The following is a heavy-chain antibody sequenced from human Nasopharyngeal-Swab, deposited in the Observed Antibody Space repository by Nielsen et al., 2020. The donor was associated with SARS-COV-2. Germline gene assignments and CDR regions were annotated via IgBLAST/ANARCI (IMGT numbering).Heavy chain of an antibody. V-gene: IGHV3-49*02. CDR1: GFPLASYA. CDR2: IATNTYGGTA. CDR3: VRGQKAFDV. Sequence: GEALKISWKPPGFPLASYALTWVRQAPGRGLEWLGFIATNTYGGTAKYAASVRDRFSISRDDSRNVAYLQMDRLTLDDTALYHCVRGQKAFDVWGQGAMVTVSS. J-gene: IGHJ3*01.